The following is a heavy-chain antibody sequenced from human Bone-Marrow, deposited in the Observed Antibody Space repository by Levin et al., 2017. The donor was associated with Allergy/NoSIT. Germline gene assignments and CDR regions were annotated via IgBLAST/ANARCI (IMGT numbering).Heavy chain of an antibody. CDR1: GFTFSNAW. V-gene: IGHV3-15*01. J-gene: IGHJ6*02. Sequence: PGGSLRLSCAASGFTFSNAWMSWVRQAPGKGLEWVGRIKSKTDGGTTDYAAPVKGRFTISRDDSKNTLYLQMNSLKTEDTAVYYCTTEQWLVQDYYYGMDVWGQGTTVTVSS. CDR3: TTEQWLVQDYYYGMDV. D-gene: IGHD6-19*01. CDR2: IKSKTDGGTT.